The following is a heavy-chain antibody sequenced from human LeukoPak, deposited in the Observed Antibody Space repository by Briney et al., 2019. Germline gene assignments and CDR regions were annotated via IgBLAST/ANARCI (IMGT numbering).Heavy chain of an antibody. CDR1: GFTFSSYE. J-gene: IGHJ3*02. D-gene: IGHD3-10*01. Sequence: GGSLRLSCAASGFTFSSYEMNWVRRAPGKGLEWVSYISSSGRTIYYADSVKGRFTISRDNAKNSLYLQMNSLRAEDTAVYYCASVYYYGSGSYYDAFDIWGQGTMVTVSS. V-gene: IGHV3-48*03. CDR3: ASVYYYGSGSYYDAFDI. CDR2: ISSSGRTI.